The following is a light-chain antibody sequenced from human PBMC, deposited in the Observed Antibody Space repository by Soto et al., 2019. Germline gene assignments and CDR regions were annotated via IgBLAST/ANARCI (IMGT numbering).Light chain of an antibody. V-gene: IGKV1-5*03. CDR3: QQYHTYSPWA. J-gene: IGKJ1*01. CDR1: QSINTW. CDR2: LAS. Sequence: DIQMTQSPSTLSASVGDRVTITCRASQSINTWLAWYQQKPGKAPKLLIYLASTLENGVPSRFSGSGSGTEFTLTISSLQPHDFATYYCQQYHTYSPWAFGQGTKVEIK.